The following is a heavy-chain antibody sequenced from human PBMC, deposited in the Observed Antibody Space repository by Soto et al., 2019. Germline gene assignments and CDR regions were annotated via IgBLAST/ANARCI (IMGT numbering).Heavy chain of an antibody. CDR3: ARALNKYYFDY. J-gene: IGHJ4*02. CDR1: GYTFTSYA. Sequence: GALVKVSCKASGYTFTSYAMHWVRQAPGQRLEWMGWINAGNGNTKYSQKFQGRVTITRDTSASTAYMELSSLRSEDTAVYYCARALNKYYFDYWGQGTLVTVSS. CDR2: INAGNGNT. V-gene: IGHV1-3*01.